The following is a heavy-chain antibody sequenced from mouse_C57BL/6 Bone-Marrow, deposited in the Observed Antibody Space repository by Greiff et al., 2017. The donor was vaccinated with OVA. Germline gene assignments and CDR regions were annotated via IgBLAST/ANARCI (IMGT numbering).Heavy chain of an antibody. J-gene: IGHJ1*03. V-gene: IGHV1-78*01. D-gene: IGHD2-2*01. CDR2: IYPRDGST. Sequence: VQLQQSDAELVKPGASVKISCKVSGYTFTDHTIHWMKQRPEQGLEWIGYIYPRDGSTKSNEKFKGKATLTADKSSSTAYMQLNSLTSEDSAVYCCARAGGYEDWYFDVWGTGTTVTVSA. CDR3: ARAGGYEDWYFDV. CDR1: GYTFTDHT.